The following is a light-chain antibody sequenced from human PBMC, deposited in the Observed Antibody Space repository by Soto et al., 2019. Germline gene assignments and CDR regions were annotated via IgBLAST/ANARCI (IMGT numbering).Light chain of an antibody. CDR3: NSYTGSSTYV. Sequence: QSALAQPPSVSGSPGQSVAISCTGTSSDVGSYNRVSWYQQPPGAAPKLMIYEVSNRPSGVPDRFSGSKSGNTASLTISGLQAEDEADYYCNSYTGSSTYVFGPGTKATVL. CDR1: SSDVGSYNR. CDR2: EVS. J-gene: IGLJ1*01. V-gene: IGLV2-18*02.